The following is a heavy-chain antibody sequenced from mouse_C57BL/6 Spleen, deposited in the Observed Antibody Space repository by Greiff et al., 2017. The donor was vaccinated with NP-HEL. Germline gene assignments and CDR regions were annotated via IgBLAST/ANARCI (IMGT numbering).Heavy chain of an antibody. J-gene: IGHJ1*03. CDR2: ISYDGSN. CDR1: GYSITSGYY. CDR3: ARDDYDWYVGV. D-gene: IGHD2-4*01. Sequence: EVHLVESGPGLVKPSQSLSLTCSVTGYSITSGYYWNWIRQFPGNKLEWMGYISYDGSNNYNPSLKNRISITRDTSKNQFFLKLNSVTTEDTATYYCARDDYDWYVGVWGTGTTVTVSS. V-gene: IGHV3-6*01.